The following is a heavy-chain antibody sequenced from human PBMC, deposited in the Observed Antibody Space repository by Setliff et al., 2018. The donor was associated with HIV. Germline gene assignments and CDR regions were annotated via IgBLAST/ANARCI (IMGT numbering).Heavy chain of an antibody. V-gene: IGHV4-4*09. CDR2: IYNPGST. CDR3: ARLRLAVMMSLDYFDL. J-gene: IGHJ4*02. CDR1: GGSITNFY. Sequence: SETLSLTCNVSGGSITNFYWSWIRQPPGKGLEWIGYIYNPGSTNFSPSLQSRVSMSFDVSTNQFSLRLTSVTAADTAVSYCARLRLAVMMSLDYFDLWGQGTLVTVSS. D-gene: IGHD3-16*01.